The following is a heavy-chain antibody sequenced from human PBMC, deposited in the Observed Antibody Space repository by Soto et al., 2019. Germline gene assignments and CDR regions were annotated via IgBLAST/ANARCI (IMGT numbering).Heavy chain of an antibody. CDR1: GFTLSSYA. J-gene: IGHJ6*02. D-gene: IGHD6-13*01. Sequence: GSLRLSCAASGFTLSSYAMSWVRQAPGKGLEWVSAISGSGGSTYYADSVKGRFTISRDNSKNTLYLQMNSLRAEDTAVYYCAKGGAAGTNYYGMDVWGQGTTVTVSS. CDR3: AKGGAAGTNYYGMDV. V-gene: IGHV3-23*01. CDR2: ISGSGGST.